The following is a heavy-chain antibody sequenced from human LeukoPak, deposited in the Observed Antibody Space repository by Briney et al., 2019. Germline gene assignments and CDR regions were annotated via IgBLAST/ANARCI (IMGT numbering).Heavy chain of an antibody. CDR1: GFTFSTYG. CDR3: ARWRDKATFDY. V-gene: IGHV3-23*01. J-gene: IGHJ4*02. D-gene: IGHD5-24*01. Sequence: SGGSLRLSCAASGFTFSTYGMSWVRQAPGKGLQWVSTIPSGGGTYYADSVKGRFTISRDNSKNTLYLQMNSLRAEDTAVYYCARWRDKATFDYWGQGTLVTVSS. CDR2: IPSGGGT.